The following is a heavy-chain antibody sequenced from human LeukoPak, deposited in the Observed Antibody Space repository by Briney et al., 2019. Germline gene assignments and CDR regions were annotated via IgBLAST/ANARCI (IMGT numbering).Heavy chain of an antibody. D-gene: IGHD3-3*01. V-gene: IGHV3-21*01. CDR1: GFTFSSYS. CDR3: ARGGDFWSGSCYDY. J-gene: IGHJ4*02. CDR2: ISSSSSYI. Sequence: GGSLRLSCAASGFTFSSYSMNWVRQAPGKGLEWVSSISSSSSYIYYADSVKGRFTISRDNAKNSLYLQVNSLRAEDTAVYYCARGGDFWSGSCYDYWGQGTLVTVSS.